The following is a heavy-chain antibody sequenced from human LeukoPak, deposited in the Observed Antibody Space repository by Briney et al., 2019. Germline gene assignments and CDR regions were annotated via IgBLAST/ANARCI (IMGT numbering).Heavy chain of an antibody. CDR1: GFTFSTYA. Sequence: GGSLRLSCVASGFTFSTYALHWVRQAPGKGLEWVAVISFDGNNKYYAASVKGRFTISRDNSKSTLYLQMSSLRAEDTAVYYCARDHGSSGWYETVDYWGQGTLVTVSS. D-gene: IGHD6-19*01. CDR3: ARDHGSSGWYETVDY. J-gene: IGHJ4*02. CDR2: ISFDGNNK. V-gene: IGHV3-30-3*01.